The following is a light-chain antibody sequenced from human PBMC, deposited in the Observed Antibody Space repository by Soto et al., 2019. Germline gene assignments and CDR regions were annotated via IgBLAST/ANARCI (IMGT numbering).Light chain of an antibody. CDR3: NSYTSSTTYV. CDR2: EVN. CDR1: SSDVGGYNY. Sequence: QSALTQPASVSGSPGQSITISCTGTSSDVGGYNYVSWYQQHPGKAPKLMLYEVNNRPSGVSNRFSGSKSGNTASLTISGLQAEDEADYCCNSYTSSTTYVFGTGTKVTVL. J-gene: IGLJ1*01. V-gene: IGLV2-14*01.